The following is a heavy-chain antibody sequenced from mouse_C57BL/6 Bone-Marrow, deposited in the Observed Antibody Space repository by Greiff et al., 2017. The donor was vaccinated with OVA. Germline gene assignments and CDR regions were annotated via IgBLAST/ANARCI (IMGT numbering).Heavy chain of an antibody. CDR2: IYPSDSET. J-gene: IGHJ1*03. V-gene: IGHV1-61*01. D-gene: IGHD4-1*01. CDR1: GYTFTSYW. CDR3: ARSTGTGYFDV. Sequence: QVQLQQPGAELVRPGSSVKLSCKASGYTFTSYWMDWVKQRPGQGLEWIGNIYPSDSETHYNQKFKDKATVTVDKSSSTAYMQLSSLTSEDSAVYYCARSTGTGYFDVWGTGTTVTVSS.